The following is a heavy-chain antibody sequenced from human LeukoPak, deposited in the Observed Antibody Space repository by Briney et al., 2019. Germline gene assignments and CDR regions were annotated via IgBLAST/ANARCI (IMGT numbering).Heavy chain of an antibody. D-gene: IGHD2-15*01. V-gene: IGHV2-70*11. J-gene: IGHJ4*02. CDR2: IDWDDDK. CDR1: GFSLSTSTMC. CDR3: ARTRGGGRPLAFDY. Sequence: RESGPALVKPTQTLTLTCTFSGFSLSTSTMCVSWIRQPPGKALEWLARIDWDDDKYYSTSLKTRLTISKDTSKNQVVLTMTNMDPVDTATYYCARTRGGGRPLAFDYWGQGTLVTVSS.